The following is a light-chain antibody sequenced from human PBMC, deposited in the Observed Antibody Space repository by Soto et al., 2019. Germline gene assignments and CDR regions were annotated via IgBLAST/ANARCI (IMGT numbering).Light chain of an antibody. V-gene: IGKV1-5*01. CDR3: QQLESYPST. CDR1: QSISTW. J-gene: IGKJ4*01. CDR2: DVS. Sequence: DIQMTQSPSTLSASVGDRVTITCRASQSISTWLAWYQQKPGKAPKLLIYDVSNLGRGVPSRFSSSGSGTDFTLTISSLQPEDFATYYCQQLESYPSTFGGGTKVDIK.